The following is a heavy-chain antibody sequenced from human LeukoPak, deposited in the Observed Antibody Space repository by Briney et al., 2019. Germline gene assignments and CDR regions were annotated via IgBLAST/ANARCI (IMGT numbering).Heavy chain of an antibody. J-gene: IGHJ3*02. D-gene: IGHD5-24*01. CDR1: GYTFTNYN. CDR2: VNPSGDST. V-gene: IGHV1-46*01. Sequence: ASVKVSCKASGYTFTNYNIHWLRQAPGQGLEWMGIVNPSGDSTNYAQNFQGRVTMTSDTSTSTAYMELSSLRSEDTAVYYCARVGDGYNDAYDIWGQGTMVTVTS. CDR3: ARVGDGYNDAYDI.